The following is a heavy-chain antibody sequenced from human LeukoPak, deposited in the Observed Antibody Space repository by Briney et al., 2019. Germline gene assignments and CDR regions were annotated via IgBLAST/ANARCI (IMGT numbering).Heavy chain of an antibody. CDR3: ARDQGGGSHGHAFDI. V-gene: IGHV4-61*08. J-gene: IGHJ3*02. CDR2: IYHTGSN. D-gene: IGHD1-26*01. Sequence: PSETLSLTCTVSGVSVSSADYYWSWIRHPPGKALEWIGYIYHTGSNNYKYSLKSRVTISLDTSKNRFSLRLTSMTAADTAIYYCARDQGGGSHGHAFDIWGQGTMVTVSS. CDR1: GVSVSSADYY.